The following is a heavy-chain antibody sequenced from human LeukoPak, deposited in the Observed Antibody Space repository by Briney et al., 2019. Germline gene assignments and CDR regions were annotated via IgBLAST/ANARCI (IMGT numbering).Heavy chain of an antibody. Sequence: GGSLRLSFAASGFTFSNAGMNWVRQAPGKGLEWVGRIKSKTDGGTTDYAAPVKGRFTISRDDSENTLFLQMNSLKTEDTAVYYCTAYYFGSGSYYIPHYWGQGTLVTVSS. J-gene: IGHJ4*02. CDR3: TAYYFGSGSYYIPHY. CDR1: GFTFSNAG. V-gene: IGHV3-15*01. CDR2: IKSKTDGGTT. D-gene: IGHD3-10*01.